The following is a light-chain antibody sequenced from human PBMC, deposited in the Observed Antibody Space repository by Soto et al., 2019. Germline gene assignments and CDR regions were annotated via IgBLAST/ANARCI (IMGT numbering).Light chain of an antibody. CDR1: SSDTGDYNY. CDR3: SSYAGSDNYV. CDR2: EVS. V-gene: IGLV2-8*01. Sequence: SVLTPPPSPSGSPGQSGTLSCSGTSSDTGDYNYVSWYQQHPGKAPKLMIYEVSKRPSGVPDRFSGSKSGNTASLTVSGLQAEDEAAYYCSSYAGSDNYVFGTGTKVTVL. J-gene: IGLJ1*01.